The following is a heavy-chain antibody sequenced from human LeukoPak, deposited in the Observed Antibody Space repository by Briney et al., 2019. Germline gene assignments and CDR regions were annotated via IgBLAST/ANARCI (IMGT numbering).Heavy chain of an antibody. V-gene: IGHV4-38-2*01. CDR2: IYHSGST. D-gene: IGHD3-9*01. J-gene: IGHJ4*02. CDR1: GYSISSGYY. Sequence: PSETLSLTCAVSGYSISSGYYWGWIRQPPGKGLEWIGSIYHSGSTYYNPSLKSRVTISVDTSKNQFSLKLSSVTAADTAVYYCARHGKGYDILTGYYLNYFDYWGQGTLVTVSS. CDR3: ARHGKGYDILTGYYLNYFDY.